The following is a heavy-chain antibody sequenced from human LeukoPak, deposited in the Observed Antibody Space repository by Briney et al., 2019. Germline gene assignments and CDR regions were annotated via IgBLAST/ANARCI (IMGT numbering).Heavy chain of an antibody. CDR3: ARVPYYYFDY. CDR2: IYHSGST. CDR1: GGSISSGGYY. J-gene: IGHJ4*02. Sequence: PSETLSLTCTVSGGSISSGGYYWSWIRQPPGKGLEWIGYIYHSGSTYYNPSLKSRVTISVDRSKNQFSLKLSSVTAADTAVYYCARVPYYYFDYWGQGTLVTVSS. D-gene: IGHD1-26*01. V-gene: IGHV4-30-2*01.